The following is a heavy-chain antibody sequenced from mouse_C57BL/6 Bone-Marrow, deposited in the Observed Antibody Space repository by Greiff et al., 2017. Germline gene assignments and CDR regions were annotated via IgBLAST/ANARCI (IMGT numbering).Heavy chain of an antibody. V-gene: IGHV1-63*01. Sequence: QVQLQQSGAELVRPGTSVKMSCKASGYTFTNYWIGWAKQRPGHGLEWIGDIYPGGGYTNYNEKVKGKATLTADKSSSTAYMQFSSLTSEDSAIYYCARRGLPYPSCDYWGQGTTLTVSS. J-gene: IGHJ2*01. CDR2: IYPGGGYT. CDR3: ARRGLPYPSCDY. CDR1: GYTFTNYW. D-gene: IGHD2-12*01.